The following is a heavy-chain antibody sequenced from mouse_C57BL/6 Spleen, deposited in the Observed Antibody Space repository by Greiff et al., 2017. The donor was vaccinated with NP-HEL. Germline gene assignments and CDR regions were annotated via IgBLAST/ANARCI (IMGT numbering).Heavy chain of an antibody. V-gene: IGHV1-52*01. CDR2: IDPSDSDT. CDR3: ARFDYGSSYWYFDV. D-gene: IGHD1-1*01. CDR1: GYTFTSYW. Sequence: QVQLQQPGAELVRPGSSVKLSCKASGYTFTSYWMHWVKQRPIQGLEWIGNIDPSDSDTHYNQKFKDKATLTVDKSSSTAYIKLSSLTSEDSAVYYCARFDYGSSYWYFDVWGTGTTVTVSS. J-gene: IGHJ1*03.